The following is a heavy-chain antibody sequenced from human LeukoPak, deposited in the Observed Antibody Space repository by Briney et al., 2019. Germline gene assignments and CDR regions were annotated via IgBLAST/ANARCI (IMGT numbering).Heavy chain of an antibody. CDR3: ARDPEYGPTQYSSGWYYY. V-gene: IGHV3-30-3*01. Sequence: GGSLRLSCAASGFTFSSYAMHWVRQAPGKGLEWVAVISYDGSNKYYADSVKGRSTISRDNSKNTLYLQMNSLRAEDTAVYYCARDPEYGPTQYSSGWYYYWGQGTLVTVSS. CDR1: GFTFSSYA. J-gene: IGHJ4*02. D-gene: IGHD6-19*01. CDR2: ISYDGSNK.